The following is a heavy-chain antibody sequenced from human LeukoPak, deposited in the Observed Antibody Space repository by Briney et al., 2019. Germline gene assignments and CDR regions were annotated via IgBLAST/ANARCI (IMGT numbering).Heavy chain of an antibody. CDR3: ARDKVVGATIFDY. CDR2: IKQDGSEI. V-gene: IGHV3-7*03. J-gene: IGHJ4*02. CDR1: GFTLSTHW. D-gene: IGHD1-26*01. Sequence: GSLRLSCAASGFTLSTHWMSWVRQAPGKGLEWVANIKQDGSEIYYVDSVKGRFTISRDNAKNSLYLQMNSLRAEDTAVYYCARDKVVGATIFDYWGQGTLVTVSS.